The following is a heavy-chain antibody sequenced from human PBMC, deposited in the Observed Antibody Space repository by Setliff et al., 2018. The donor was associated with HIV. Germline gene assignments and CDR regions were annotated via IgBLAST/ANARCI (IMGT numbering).Heavy chain of an antibody. CDR2: LDHNERNK. CDR1: GFTFSHYG. D-gene: IGHD6-19*01. CDR3: AREITGWFSRQGSDY. V-gene: IGHV3-33*01. Sequence: PGGSLRLSCAASGFTFSHYGMHWVRQAPGKGLHWVAGLDHNERNKYYADSVKGRFTISRDNAKNSLYLQMNSLRAEDTAFYYCAREITGWFSRQGSDYWGRGTLVTVSS. J-gene: IGHJ4*02.